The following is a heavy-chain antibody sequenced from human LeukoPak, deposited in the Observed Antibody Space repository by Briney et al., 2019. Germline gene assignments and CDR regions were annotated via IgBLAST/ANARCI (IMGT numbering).Heavy chain of an antibody. CDR3: AKCGPQSIVGATTD. V-gene: IGHV3-21*01. CDR1: GFTFSSYS. D-gene: IGHD1-26*01. CDR2: ISSCSSYI. Sequence: TGGSLRLSCAASGFTFSSYSMNWVRQAPGKGLEWVSSISSCSSYIYYADSVKGRFTISRDNAKNSLYLQMNSLRAEDTAVYYCAKCGPQSIVGATTDWGQGTLVTVSS. J-gene: IGHJ4*02.